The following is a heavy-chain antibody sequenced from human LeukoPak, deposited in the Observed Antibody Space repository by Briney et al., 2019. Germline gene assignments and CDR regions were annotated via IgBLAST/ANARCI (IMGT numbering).Heavy chain of an antibody. Sequence: ASVKVSCKAFGYTFDTSSISWVRQAPGRRLEWTGWISPNNGNTHYAQGVQGRVTMTTDTSRSTAYMELRSLRSDDTAVYYCTRVRNSNNWWGAFDIWGQGTMVTVSS. CDR3: TRVRNSNNWWGAFDI. CDR2: ISPNNGNT. D-gene: IGHD1-1*01. CDR1: GYTFDTSS. J-gene: IGHJ3*02. V-gene: IGHV1-18*01.